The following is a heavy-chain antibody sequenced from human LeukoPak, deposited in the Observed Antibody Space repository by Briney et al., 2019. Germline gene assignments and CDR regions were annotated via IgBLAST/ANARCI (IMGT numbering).Heavy chain of an antibody. V-gene: IGHV4-61*02. CDR3: ARDRTTMKKNYYYYYMDV. D-gene: IGHD3-22*01. J-gene: IGHJ6*03. CDR2: IYTSGST. CDR1: GGSISIGSYY. Sequence: SETLSLTCTVSGGSISIGSYYWSWIRQPAGKGLEWIGRIYTSGSTNYNPSLKGRVTISVDTSKNQFSLKLSSVTAADTAVYYCARDRTTMKKNYYYYYMDVWGKGTTVTISS.